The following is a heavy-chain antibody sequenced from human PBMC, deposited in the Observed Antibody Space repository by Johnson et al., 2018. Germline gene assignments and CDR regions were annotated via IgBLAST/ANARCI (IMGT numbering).Heavy chain of an antibody. CDR3: ARGGYESGGGPGAYYHGMDV. CDR1: GGTFSSYA. CDR2: IIPIFGTA. J-gene: IGHJ6*02. D-gene: IGHD5-12*01. V-gene: IGHV1-69*12. Sequence: QVQLVQSGAEVKKPGSSVKVSCKASGGTFSSYAISWVRQAPGQGLEWMGGIIPIFGTANYAQKFQGRVTITADESTSTAYMGLSSLRSEDTAVYYCARGGYESGGGPGAYYHGMDVGGQGTTVTVSS.